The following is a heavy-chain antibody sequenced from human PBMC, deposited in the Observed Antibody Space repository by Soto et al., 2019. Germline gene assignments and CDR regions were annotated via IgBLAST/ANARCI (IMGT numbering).Heavy chain of an antibody. D-gene: IGHD3-22*01. Sequence: QVQLVQSGGEVKKPGASVKVSCKASGYTFTTYDLSWVRQAPGQGLEWMGWISAYNGNTNYAQNLQGRVTMTTDTSTSTAYMELRSLRSDDTAVYYCARVIGYYYHMDVGGQGTTVTVSS. CDR3: ARVIGYYYHMDV. CDR2: ISAYNGNT. CDR1: GYTFTTYD. J-gene: IGHJ6*02. V-gene: IGHV1-18*01.